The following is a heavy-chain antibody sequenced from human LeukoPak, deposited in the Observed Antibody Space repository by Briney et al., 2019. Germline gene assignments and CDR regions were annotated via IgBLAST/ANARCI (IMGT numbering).Heavy chain of an antibody. CDR2: IYSSGST. V-gene: IGHV3-66*01. Sequence: GGSLRLSCAASGFTVISNYMNWVRQAPGKGLEWVSVIYSSGSTHYADSVKGRFTISRDSSKNTLYLQMNSLRVEDTAVYYCAKDSSGTYFDYWGQGTLVTVSS. CDR1: GFTVISNY. D-gene: IGHD3-22*01. J-gene: IGHJ4*02. CDR3: AKDSSGTYFDY.